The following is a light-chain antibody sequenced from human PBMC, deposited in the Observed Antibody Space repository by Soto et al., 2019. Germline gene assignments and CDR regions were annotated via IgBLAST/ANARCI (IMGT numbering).Light chain of an antibody. CDR1: QSVSSY. CDR3: QQRSNWLT. CDR2: DAS. Sequence: EIVLTQSPATLSLSPGETATLSCRASQSVSSYLAWYQQKPGQAPRLLIYDASNRATAIPARFSGSGSGTDFTLTISSLEPEDFAVYYCQQRSNWLTFGGGTKVEIK. V-gene: IGKV3-11*01. J-gene: IGKJ4*01.